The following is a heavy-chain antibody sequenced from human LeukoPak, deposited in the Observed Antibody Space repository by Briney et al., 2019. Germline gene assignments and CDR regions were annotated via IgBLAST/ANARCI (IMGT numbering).Heavy chain of an antibody. CDR1: GFTFSSYA. V-gene: IGHV3-23*01. J-gene: IGHJ4*02. CDR2: ISGSGGST. D-gene: IGHD6-13*01. CDR3: AGSSSWHYFDY. Sequence: GALRLSCAASGFTFSSYAMSWVRQAPGKGLEWVSAISGSGGSTYYADSVKGRFTISRDNSKNTLYLQMNSLRAEDTAGYYCAGSSSWHYFDYWGQGTLVTVSS.